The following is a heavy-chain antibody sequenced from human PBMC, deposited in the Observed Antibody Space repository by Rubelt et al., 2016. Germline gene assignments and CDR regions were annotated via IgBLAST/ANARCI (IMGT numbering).Heavy chain of an antibody. D-gene: IGHD4-17*01. J-gene: IGHJ4*02. CDR3: AKGTGYGDYALCY. V-gene: IGHV3-30*18. CDR1: RFTFSDYG. Sequence: QVQLVESGGGVVQSGGSLRLSCAASRFTFSDYGMHWVRQAPGKGLQWVAVIAYDGSNLYYGDAVKCRFISSRDNSKSTLYLQMNGRRAEDTAVYYGAKGTGYGDYALCYWGQGTLVTVSS. CDR2: IAYDGSNL.